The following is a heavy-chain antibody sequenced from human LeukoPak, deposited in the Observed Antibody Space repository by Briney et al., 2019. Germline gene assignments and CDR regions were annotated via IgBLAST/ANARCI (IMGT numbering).Heavy chain of an antibody. CDR3: ARVPAANPMVRGHIGPNFDY. CDR1: GGTFSSYA. CDR2: INPSGGST. D-gene: IGHD3-10*01. Sequence: ASVKVSCKASGGTFSSYAISWVRQAPGQGLEWMGIINPSGGSTSYAQKFQGRVTITRDTSASTAYMELSSLRSEDTAVYYCARVPAANPMVRGHIGPNFDYWGQGTLVTVSS. J-gene: IGHJ4*02. V-gene: IGHV1-46*01.